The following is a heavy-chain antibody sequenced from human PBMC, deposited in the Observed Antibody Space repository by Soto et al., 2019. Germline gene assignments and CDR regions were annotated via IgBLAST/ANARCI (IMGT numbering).Heavy chain of an antibody. J-gene: IGHJ4*02. CDR2: IYYSGST. CDR1: GGSISSYY. CDR3: ARSQFGELFFDY. Sequence: SETLSLTCTVSGGSISSYYWSWIRQPPGKGLEWIGYIYYSGSTNYNPSLKSRVTISVDTSKNQFSLKLSSVTAADTAVYYCARSQFGELFFDYWGQGTLVTVSS. D-gene: IGHD3-10*01. V-gene: IGHV4-59*08.